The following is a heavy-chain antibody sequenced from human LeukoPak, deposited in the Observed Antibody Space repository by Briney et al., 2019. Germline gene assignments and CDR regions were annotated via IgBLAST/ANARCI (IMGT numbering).Heavy chain of an antibody. CDR3: AKVIHIVVVPPGRDDAFDI. D-gene: IGHD2-2*01. Sequence: PGGSLRLSCAASGFTFSSYAMHWVRQAPGKGLEWVAFIRYDGSNKYYADSVKGRFTISRDNSKNTLYLQMNSLRAEDTAVYYCAKVIHIVVVPPGRDDAFDIWGQGTMVTVSS. V-gene: IGHV3-30*02. CDR2: IRYDGSNK. J-gene: IGHJ3*02. CDR1: GFTFSSYA.